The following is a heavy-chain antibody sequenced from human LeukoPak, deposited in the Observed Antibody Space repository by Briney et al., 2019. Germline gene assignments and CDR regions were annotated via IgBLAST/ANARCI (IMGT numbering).Heavy chain of an antibody. CDR1: GFTSTDYA. CDR2: ISGSADST. J-gene: IGHJ4*02. Sequence: GGSLRLSCAASGFTSTDYAMAWVRQAPGKGLEWVSFISGSADSTYYADSVKGRFTISRDNSRNRLYLQMNGLRAEDTAVYYCAKDYGGNRGSFHYWGQGTLVTVSS. D-gene: IGHD4-23*01. CDR3: AKDYGGNRGSFHY. V-gene: IGHV3-23*01.